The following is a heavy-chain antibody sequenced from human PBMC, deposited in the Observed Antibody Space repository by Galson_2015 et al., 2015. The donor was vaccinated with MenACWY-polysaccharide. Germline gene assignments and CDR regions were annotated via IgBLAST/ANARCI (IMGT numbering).Heavy chain of an antibody. CDR2: ISSGSSTL. CDR1: GFTFSSYP. V-gene: IGHV3-48*01. CDR3: ARGRLDY. Sequence: ALSIACEASGFTFSSYPMNWVRQARGKGLEGLSYISSGSSTLYYADSVKGRFTISRDNAKNSLYLQINSRRAEDTAVYYCARGRLDYRGQGTLVAVSS. J-gene: IGHJ4*02.